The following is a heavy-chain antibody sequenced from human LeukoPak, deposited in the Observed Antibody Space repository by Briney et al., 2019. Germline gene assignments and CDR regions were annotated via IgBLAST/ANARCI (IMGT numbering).Heavy chain of an antibody. D-gene: IGHD1-1*01. CDR2: ISSSSSTI. J-gene: IGHJ3*02. V-gene: IGHV3-48*04. CDR3: ARLVPFTTGTTWPWAGRHDAFDI. CDR1: GFTFSSYS. Sequence: GGSLRLSCAASGFTFSSYSMNWVRQAPGKGLEWVSYISSSSSTIYYADSVKGRFTISRDNAKNSLYLQMNSLRAEDTAVYYCARLVPFTTGTTWPWAGRHDAFDIWGQGTMVTVSS.